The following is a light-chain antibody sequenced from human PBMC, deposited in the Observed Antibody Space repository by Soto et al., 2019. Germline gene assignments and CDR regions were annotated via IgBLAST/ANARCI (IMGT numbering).Light chain of an antibody. V-gene: IGLV2-8*01. Sequence: QSALTQPPSASGSPGQSVTISCTGTSSDVGRYNYVSWYQHHPGKAPKLMIYEVTKRPSGVPDRFSGSKSGNTASLTVSGLQEDDEADYFCCSHAGSNNFGVFGGGTQLTVL. CDR2: EVT. CDR3: CSHAGSNNFGV. CDR1: SSDVGRYNY. J-gene: IGLJ3*02.